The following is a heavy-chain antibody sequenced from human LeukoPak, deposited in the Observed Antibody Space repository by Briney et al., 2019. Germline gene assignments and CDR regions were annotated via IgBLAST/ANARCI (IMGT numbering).Heavy chain of an antibody. CDR1: GGSISSSNW. J-gene: IGHJ4*02. D-gene: IGHD5-18*01. Sequence: PSGTLSLTCAVSGGSISSSNWWSWVRQPPGKGLEWIGEINHSGSTNYNPSLKSRVTISVDTSKNQFSLKLSSVTAADTAVYYCARGPIQLWSDYWGQGTLVTVSS. CDR3: ARGPIQLWSDY. CDR2: INHSGST. V-gene: IGHV4-4*02.